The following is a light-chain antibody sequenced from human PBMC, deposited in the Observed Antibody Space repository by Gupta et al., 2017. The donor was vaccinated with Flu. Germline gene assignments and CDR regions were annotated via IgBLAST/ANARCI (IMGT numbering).Light chain of an antibody. CDR3: CSYAGSYTLI. V-gene: IGLV2-11*01. J-gene: IGLJ2*01. CDR1: SSDVGTYNY. CDR2: DVT. Sequence: QSALTQPRSVSASPGQSVTISCTGTSSDVGTYNYVSWHQQDPGKAPKLIIYDVTKRPSGVPDRFSGSKSGNTASLTISGLQTEDEADYYCCSYAGSYTLIFGGGTKLTVL.